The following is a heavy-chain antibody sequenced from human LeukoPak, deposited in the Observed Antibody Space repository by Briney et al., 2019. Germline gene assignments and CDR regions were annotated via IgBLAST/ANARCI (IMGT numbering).Heavy chain of an antibody. Sequence: ASVKVSSKASGYTFTGYYMHWVRQAPGQGLEWMGWINPNSGGTNYAQKFQGWVTMTRDTSISTAYMELSRLRSDDTAVYYCASSRGIAAANDYWGQGTLVTVSS. CDR1: GYTFTGYY. CDR3: ASSRGIAAANDY. D-gene: IGHD6-13*01. CDR2: INPNSGGT. J-gene: IGHJ4*02. V-gene: IGHV1-2*04.